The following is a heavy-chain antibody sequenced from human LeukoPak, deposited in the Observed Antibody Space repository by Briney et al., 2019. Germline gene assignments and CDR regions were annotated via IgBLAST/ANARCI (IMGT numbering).Heavy chain of an antibody. J-gene: IGHJ4*02. D-gene: IGHD3-10*01. Sequence: GGSLRLSCTASGFTFGDYAISWVRQAPGKGLEWVGFIRSKAYGGTTEYAASVKGRFTISRDDSKSIAYLQMNSLKTEDTAVYYCTRADTYYYGSGTYPDYWGQGTLVTVSS. CDR1: GFTFGDYA. CDR3: TRADTYYYGSGTYPDY. CDR2: IRSKAYGGTT. V-gene: IGHV3-49*04.